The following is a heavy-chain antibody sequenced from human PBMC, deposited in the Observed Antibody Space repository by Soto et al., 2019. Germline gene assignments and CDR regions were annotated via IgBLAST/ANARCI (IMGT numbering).Heavy chain of an antibody. CDR2: IIPIFGTA. CDR1: GGTFSSYA. CDR3: ARSALSWLSDHLLCYYYGMDV. D-gene: IGHD3-22*01. V-gene: IGHV1-69*13. J-gene: IGHJ6*02. Sequence: GASVKVSCKASGGTFSSYAISWVRQAPGQGLEWMGGIIPIFGTANYAQKFQGRVTITADESTSPAYMELSSLRSEDTAVYYCARSALSWLSDHLLCYYYGMDVWGQGTTVTVAS.